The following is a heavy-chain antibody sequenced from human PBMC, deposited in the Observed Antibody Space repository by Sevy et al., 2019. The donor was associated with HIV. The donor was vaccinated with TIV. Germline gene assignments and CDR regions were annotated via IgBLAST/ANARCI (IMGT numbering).Heavy chain of an antibody. CDR1: GFTFDDYT. V-gene: IGHV3-9*01. D-gene: IGHD1-26*01. Sequence: GGSLRLSCAASGFTFDDYTMNWVRQAPGKGLEWVSGISWSSGNIAYADSVEGRFTISRDNAENSLYLQMNSLRVEDTALYYCVKDGSGSYSFDYWGQGTLVTVSS. CDR2: ISWSSGNI. J-gene: IGHJ4*02. CDR3: VKDGSGSYSFDY.